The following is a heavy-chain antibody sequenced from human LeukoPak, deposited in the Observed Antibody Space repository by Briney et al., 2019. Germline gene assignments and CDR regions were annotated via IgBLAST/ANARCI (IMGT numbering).Heavy chain of an antibody. CDR1: GFTFSNYA. D-gene: IGHD2-21*02. V-gene: IGHV3-23*01. J-gene: IGHJ4*02. Sequence: PGGSLRLSCAAYGFTFSNYAMSWVRQAPGKGMEWVSTVSNTGGGTYYADSVRGRFTISRDNSKNTLYLQMNSLRAEDAALYYCAKVTAGVFDYWGQGTPVTVSS. CDR2: VSNTGGGT. CDR3: AKVTAGVFDY.